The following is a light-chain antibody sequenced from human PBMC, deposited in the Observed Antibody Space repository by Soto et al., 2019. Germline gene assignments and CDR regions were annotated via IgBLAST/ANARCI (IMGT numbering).Light chain of an antibody. V-gene: IGLV2-14*01. J-gene: IGLJ1*01. Sequence: LTQPASVSGSPGQSITISCTGTSSDIGDYNYISWYQHHPGKAPKLIIYGVSNRPSGVSNRFSGSKSGNAASLTISGLQAEDEADYYCCSFRSGRTLVFGNGTKVTVL. CDR3: CSFRSGRTLV. CDR1: SSDIGDYNY. CDR2: GVS.